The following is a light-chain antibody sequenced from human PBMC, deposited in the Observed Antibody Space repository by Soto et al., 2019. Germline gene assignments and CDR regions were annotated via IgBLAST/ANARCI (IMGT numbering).Light chain of an antibody. CDR1: SSDVGSYNS. V-gene: IGLV2-18*02. Sequence: QSALTQPPSVSGSPGQSVTISCTGTSSDVGSYNSVSWYQQPPGTVPKLMIFEVSNRPSGVPDRFSGSKSGNTASLTISGLQAEDEADYYCSSYTTSNTYIFGTGTKGHRP. CDR2: EVS. CDR3: SSYTTSNTYI. J-gene: IGLJ1*01.